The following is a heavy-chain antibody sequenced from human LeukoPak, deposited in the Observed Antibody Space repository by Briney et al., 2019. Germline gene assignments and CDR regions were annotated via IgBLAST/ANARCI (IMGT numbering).Heavy chain of an antibody. CDR1: GYTFTGYY. V-gene: IGHV1-2*02. D-gene: IGHD2-21*02. J-gene: IGHJ4*02. CDR2: INPDSGGT. CDR3: ARAGGLSYCGGDCYSFDY. Sequence: ASVKVSCKASGYTFTGYYMHWVRQAPGQGLGWMGWINPDSGGTNYAQKFQGRVTMTRDTSISTAYMELSRLRSDDTAVYYCARAGGLSYCGGDCYSFDYWGQGTLVTVSS.